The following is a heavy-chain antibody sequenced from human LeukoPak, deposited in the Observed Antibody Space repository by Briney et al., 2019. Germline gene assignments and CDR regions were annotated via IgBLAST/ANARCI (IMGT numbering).Heavy chain of an antibody. D-gene: IGHD3-22*01. Sequence: ASVKVSCKASGYTFTSYGISWVRQAPGQGLEWMGIINPSGGSTSYAQKFQGRVTMTGDMSTSTVYMELSSLRSEDTAVYYCANWYYDSSGYGYWGQGTLVTVSS. J-gene: IGHJ4*02. CDR3: ANWYYDSSGYGY. CDR2: INPSGGST. V-gene: IGHV1-46*01. CDR1: GYTFTSYG.